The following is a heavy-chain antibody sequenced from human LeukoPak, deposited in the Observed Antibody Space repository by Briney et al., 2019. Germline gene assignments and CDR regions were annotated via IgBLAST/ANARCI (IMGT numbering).Heavy chain of an antibody. CDR1: GFTFSSYG. CDR2: IWYDGSNK. J-gene: IGHJ4*02. D-gene: IGHD4-17*01. V-gene: IGHV3-33*01. CDR3: ARDAGAVTN. Sequence: PGGSLRLSCAASGFTFSSYGMHRVRQAPGKGLEWVAVIWYDGSNKYYADSVKGRFTISRDNSKNTLYLQMNSLRAEDTAVYYCARDAGAVTNWGQGTLVTVSS.